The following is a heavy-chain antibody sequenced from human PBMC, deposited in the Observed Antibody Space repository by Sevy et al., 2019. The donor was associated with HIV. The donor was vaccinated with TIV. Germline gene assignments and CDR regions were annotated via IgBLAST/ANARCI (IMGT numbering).Heavy chain of an antibody. Sequence: GGSLRLSCVVSGITFSTSGMHWVRQAPGKGLEWVAVISYHGRDKFYADSVKGRSTISRDNSKNILYLQMISLRDEDTAVYYCARELVGLGWFDPWGQGTLVTVSS. V-gene: IGHV3-30*03. CDR1: GITFSTSG. D-gene: IGHD1-26*01. J-gene: IGHJ5*02. CDR2: ISYHGRDK. CDR3: ARELVGLGWFDP.